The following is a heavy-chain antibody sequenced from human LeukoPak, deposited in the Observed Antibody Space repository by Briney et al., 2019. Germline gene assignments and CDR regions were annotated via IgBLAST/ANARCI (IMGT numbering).Heavy chain of an antibody. CDR1: GGSISSSSYY. CDR3: AGHKVVPAAMGYFDY. CDR2: IYYSGNT. J-gene: IGHJ4*02. D-gene: IGHD2-2*01. Sequence: PSETLSLTCTVSGGSISSSSYYWGWIRQTPGKGLEWIGSIYYSGNTYHSPSLKSRVTISVDTSKNQFSLKLSSVTAADTAVYYCAGHKVVPAAMGYFDYWGQGTLVTVSS. V-gene: IGHV4-39*01.